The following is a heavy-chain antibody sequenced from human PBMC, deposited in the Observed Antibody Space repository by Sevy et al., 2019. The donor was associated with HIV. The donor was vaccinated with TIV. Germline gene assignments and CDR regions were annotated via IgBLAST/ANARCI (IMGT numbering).Heavy chain of an antibody. J-gene: IGHJ6*02. V-gene: IGHV3-9*01. CDR3: AKDTRMDYDFWSGYYLSYYGMDV. Sequence: GGSLRLSCAASGFTFDDYAMHWVRQAPGKGLEWVSGISWNSGSIGYADSVKGRFTISRDNAKNSLYLQMNSLRAEETALYYCAKDTRMDYDFWSGYYLSYYGMDVWGQGTTVTVSS. D-gene: IGHD3-3*01. CDR1: GFTFDDYA. CDR2: ISWNSGSI.